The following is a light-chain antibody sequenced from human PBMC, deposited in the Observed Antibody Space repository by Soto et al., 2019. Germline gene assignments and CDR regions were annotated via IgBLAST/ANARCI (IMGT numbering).Light chain of an antibody. CDR1: SSDVGSYNL. Sequence: QSALTQPASVSGSPGQSITISCTGTSSDVGSYNLVSWYQQHPGKAPKLMIYEGSKRPSGVSNRFSGSKSGNTASLTISGLQAEDEADYYCCSYAGSSTFRVFGGGTQQTV. V-gene: IGLV2-23*03. CDR2: EGS. CDR3: CSYAGSSTFRV. J-gene: IGLJ2*01.